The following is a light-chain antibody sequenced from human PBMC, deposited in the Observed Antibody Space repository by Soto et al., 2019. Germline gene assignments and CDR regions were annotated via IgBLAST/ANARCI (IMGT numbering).Light chain of an antibody. CDR3: QQYNNWPPDRT. J-gene: IGKJ1*01. Sequence: EIVMTQSPATLSVSPGERATLSCRAGRSVSSNLAWYQQKPGQAPRLLIYGASTRATGIPARFSGSGSGTEFTLTISSLQSEDFAIYFCQQYNNWPPDRTFGQGTKVEIK. CDR2: GAS. CDR1: RSVSSN. V-gene: IGKV3-15*01.